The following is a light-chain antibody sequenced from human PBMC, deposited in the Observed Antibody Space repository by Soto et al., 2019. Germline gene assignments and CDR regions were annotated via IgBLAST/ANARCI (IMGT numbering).Light chain of an antibody. V-gene: IGKV1-39*01. CDR2: STS. CDR1: QRISNS. J-gene: IGKJ1*01. Sequence: IQMTQSPSSLSASVGDRVTVTCRASQRISNSLNWYQQKPGQAPVLLIYSTSSLHTGVPSRFSGRGSGTDFTLTISSLQPEDFATYYCQQSYSTPRAFGQGTKVDI. CDR3: QQSYSTPRA.